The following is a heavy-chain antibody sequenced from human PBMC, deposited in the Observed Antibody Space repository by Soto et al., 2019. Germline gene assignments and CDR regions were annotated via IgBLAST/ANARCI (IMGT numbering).Heavy chain of an antibody. CDR3: ARDATQVVPAAMYNWFDP. D-gene: IGHD2-2*01. J-gene: IGHJ5*02. Sequence: ASVKFSCKXSGYTFTSYAMHWVRQAPGQRLEWMGWINAGNGNTKYSQKFQGRVTITRDTSASTAYMELSSLRSEDTAVYYCARDATQVVPAAMYNWFDPWGQGTLVTVSS. CDR1: GYTFTSYA. CDR2: INAGNGNT. V-gene: IGHV1-3*01.